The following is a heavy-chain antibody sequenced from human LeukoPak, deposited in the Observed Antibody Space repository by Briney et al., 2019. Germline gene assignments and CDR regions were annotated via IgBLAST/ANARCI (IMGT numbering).Heavy chain of an antibody. Sequence: GGSLRLSCVASGFRFDDYGMSWVRQAPGKGPEWVSGINWNGGSTGYADSVKGRFTISRDNAKNSLYLRMNSLRAEDTALYYCARGGSTGWYSFDYWGQGTLVTVSS. CDR2: INWNGGST. J-gene: IGHJ4*02. CDR3: ARGGSTGWYSFDY. V-gene: IGHV3-20*04. CDR1: GFRFDDYG. D-gene: IGHD6-19*01.